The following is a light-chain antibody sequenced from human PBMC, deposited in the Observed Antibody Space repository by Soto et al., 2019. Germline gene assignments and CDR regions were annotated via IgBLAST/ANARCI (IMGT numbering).Light chain of an antibody. J-gene: IGKJ5*01. CDR1: QSVSSN. Sequence: EIGLTQSPATLSLSPGERATVSCRASQSVSSNLAWYQQKPGQAPRLLIYGASTRATGIPARFSGSGSGTEFTLTINSLQSEDSAVYYCQQHNQWPITFGQGTRLEIK. V-gene: IGKV3-15*01. CDR2: GAS. CDR3: QQHNQWPIT.